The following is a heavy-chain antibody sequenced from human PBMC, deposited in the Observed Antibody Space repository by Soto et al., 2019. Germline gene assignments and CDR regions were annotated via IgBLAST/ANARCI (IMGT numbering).Heavy chain of an antibody. D-gene: IGHD2-8*01. V-gene: IGHV4-30-4*01. CDR3: ASTNPALLFDY. Sequence: QVQLQESGPGLVKPVQSLSLTCTVSGGSISRGDYSWSWILQPPGKVLACLGDIYYSGSTYYNPALKSRVTRSVYTSKNQYPRKLSSVTAEDTAEYYCASTNPALLFDYWGQGTLLTVSS. J-gene: IGHJ4*02. CDR1: GGSISRGDYS. CDR2: IYYSGST.